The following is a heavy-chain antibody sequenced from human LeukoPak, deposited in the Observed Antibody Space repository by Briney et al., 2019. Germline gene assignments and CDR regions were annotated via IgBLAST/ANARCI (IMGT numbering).Heavy chain of an antibody. CDR1: GFTISGFW. CDR3: IRDVQVRASASLGL. CDR2: MNSAGTTI. D-gene: IGHD3-16*01. Sequence: GGSLRLSCAASGFTISGFWMHCVRQVPGEGLVWVARMNSAGTTINYADSVKGRFTISRDNVRNTLHLQMNNLSLEDTAVYFCIRDVQVRASASLGLWGRGTLVTVS. J-gene: IGHJ4*01. V-gene: IGHV3-74*01.